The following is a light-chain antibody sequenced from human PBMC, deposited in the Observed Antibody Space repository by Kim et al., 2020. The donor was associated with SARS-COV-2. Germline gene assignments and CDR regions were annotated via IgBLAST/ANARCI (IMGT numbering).Light chain of an antibody. CDR1: SRDVGGYNY. Sequence: GQSITISCTGTSRDVGGYNYGSWYQQHPGKAPKVLINDVTIRPSGISNRFSASKAARTASLTISGLQAEDEADYYCSSYTSSNTLVFGTGTKVTVL. CDR3: SSYTSSNTLV. V-gene: IGLV2-14*03. J-gene: IGLJ1*01. CDR2: DVT.